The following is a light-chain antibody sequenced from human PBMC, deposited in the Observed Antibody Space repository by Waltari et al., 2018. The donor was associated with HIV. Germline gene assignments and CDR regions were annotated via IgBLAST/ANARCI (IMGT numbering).Light chain of an antibody. V-gene: IGKV3-20*01. CDR3: QQYDTSPKT. Sequence: EFVLTQSPGPLSLSPGARATLSCRASQSVSSIYLAWYQQKPGQAPRLLIYGASTRATCIPDRFSGSGSGTDFTLTISRLEPEDFAVYYCQQYDTSPKTFGQGTKVEI. CDR1: QSVSSIY. J-gene: IGKJ1*01. CDR2: GAS.